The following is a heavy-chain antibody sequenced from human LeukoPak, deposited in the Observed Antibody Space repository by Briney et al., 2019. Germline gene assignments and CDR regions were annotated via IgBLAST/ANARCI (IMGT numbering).Heavy chain of an antibody. CDR2: IYYRGST. CDR1: GRPISSSSYY. Sequence: SETLSLTCTVPGRPISSSSYYWGWIRQPPGKGQEWLGSIYYRGSTYYNPSIKSRVSISVHTSKNQFSLKLKSVTAADTAVYYCARPVPSRLGWFDPWGQGTLVTVSS. D-gene: IGHD1-1*01. V-gene: IGHV4-39*01. CDR3: ARPVPSRLGWFDP. J-gene: IGHJ5*02.